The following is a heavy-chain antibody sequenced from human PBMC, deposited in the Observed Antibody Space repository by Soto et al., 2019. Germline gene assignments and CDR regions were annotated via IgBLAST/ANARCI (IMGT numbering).Heavy chain of an antibody. D-gene: IGHD6-6*01. J-gene: IGHJ6*02. Sequence: GGSLRLSCAASGFTFSTYSMNWVRQAPGKGLEWVSSITTSSSYMYYADSVKGRFTISRDNAKNSLYLQMNSLRAEDTAVYYCAGGHEYSSLTSTYFSRYGMDVWGQGTTVTV. CDR3: AGGHEYSSLTSTYFSRYGMDV. CDR2: ITTSSSYM. V-gene: IGHV3-21*01. CDR1: GFTFSTYS.